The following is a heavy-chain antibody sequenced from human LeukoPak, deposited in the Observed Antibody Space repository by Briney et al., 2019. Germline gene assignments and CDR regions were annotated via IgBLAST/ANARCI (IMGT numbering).Heavy chain of an antibody. CDR1: GGSFSSHY. D-gene: IGHD5-12*01. CDR3: ARDRTGYIGYEGDPFDI. CDR2: IHTSGST. J-gene: IGHJ3*02. Sequence: SETLSFTCIVSGGSFSSHYWSWLRQSAGKRPEWIGRIHTSGSTNHSPSLRTRVTMSVDTSKNQFSLKLTSVPAADTAVYYCARDRTGYIGYEGDPFDIWGQGTMVTVSS. V-gene: IGHV4-4*07.